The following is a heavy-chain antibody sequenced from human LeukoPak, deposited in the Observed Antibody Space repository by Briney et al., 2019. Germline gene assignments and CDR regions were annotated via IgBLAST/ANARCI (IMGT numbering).Heavy chain of an antibody. CDR1: GGTFSSYA. CDR3: ARVVGATQNYFDY. Sequence: SVKLSCKASGGTFSSYAISWVRQAPGKGLEWVGGFIPIFGTANYVQKFQGRVTITTDESTSTAYMELSSLRSEDTAVYYCARVVGATQNYFDYWGQGTLVTVSS. V-gene: IGHV1-69*05. J-gene: IGHJ4*02. D-gene: IGHD1-26*01. CDR2: FIPIFGTA.